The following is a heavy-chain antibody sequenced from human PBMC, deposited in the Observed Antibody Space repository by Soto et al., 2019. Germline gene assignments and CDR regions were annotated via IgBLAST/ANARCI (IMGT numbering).Heavy chain of an antibody. J-gene: IGHJ4*02. Sequence: EVQLVESGGGLVQLGGSLRLSCAASGFTFSSCSMNWVRQAPGKGLEWLSYISSTSRTIYYADSVKGRFTISRDNAKNSLYLQMNSLRDEDTAVYYCASWPDAADYWGQGTLVTVSS. CDR1: GFTFSSCS. CDR2: ISSTSRTI. CDR3: ASWPDAADY. D-gene: IGHD6-25*01. V-gene: IGHV3-48*02.